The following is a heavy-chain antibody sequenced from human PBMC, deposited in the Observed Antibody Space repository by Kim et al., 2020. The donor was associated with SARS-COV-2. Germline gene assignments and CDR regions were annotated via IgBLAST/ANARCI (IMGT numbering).Heavy chain of an antibody. CDR3: AGRPIFDY. CDR2: EGSEK. Sequence: EGSEKYYGDAEKGRFTISRDNAKNSLYLQMNSRRGEDTAVYYGAGRPIFDYWGQGTLVTVSS. V-gene: IGHV3-7*03. J-gene: IGHJ4*02.